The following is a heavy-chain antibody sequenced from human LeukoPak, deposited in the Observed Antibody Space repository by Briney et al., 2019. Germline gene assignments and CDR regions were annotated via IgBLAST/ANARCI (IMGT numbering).Heavy chain of an antibody. D-gene: IGHD5-12*01. J-gene: IGHJ4*02. Sequence: GGSLGLSCAASGFTVSSNYMTWVRQAPGKGLEWVSVIYSGGSTYYADSVKGRFTISRDNSKNTLSLQMNSLRAEDTAVYYCARNSGYDLPFDYWGQGTLLTVSS. V-gene: IGHV3-53*01. CDR3: ARNSGYDLPFDY. CDR1: GFTVSSNY. CDR2: IYSGGST.